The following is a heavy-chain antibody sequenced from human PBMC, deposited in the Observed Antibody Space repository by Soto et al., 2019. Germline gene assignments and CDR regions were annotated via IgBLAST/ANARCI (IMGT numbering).Heavy chain of an antibody. CDR1: GFSFRNYA. Sequence: EVQLLESGGGVEQPGGSLRLSCAASGFSFRNYAMSWVRQAPGRGLEWVSGITGYGDSTYYADSVKGRFTISRDNAQNPLYLQMNSLGAADTAVYYCARDPLFYSSTWYPNWFGPWGQGTLVTVSS. CDR3: ARDPLFYSSTWYPNWFGP. J-gene: IGHJ5*02. D-gene: IGHD6-13*01. V-gene: IGHV3-23*01. CDR2: ITGYGDST.